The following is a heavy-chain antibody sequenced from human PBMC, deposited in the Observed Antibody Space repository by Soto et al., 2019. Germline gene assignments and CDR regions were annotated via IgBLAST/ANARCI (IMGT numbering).Heavy chain of an antibody. CDR3: ARESRHGRAPDAFDI. CDR1: GGSISRGDYY. V-gene: IGHV4-30-4*01. Sequence: QVQLQESGPGLVKPSQTLSLTCTVSGGSISRGDYYWSWIRQPPGKGLEWIGYIYYSGSTYYNPSLNSRVTISVDTSKNQFSLKLSSVTAADTAVYYCARESRHGRAPDAFDIWGQGTMVTVSS. D-gene: IGHD1-26*01. J-gene: IGHJ3*02. CDR2: IYYSGST.